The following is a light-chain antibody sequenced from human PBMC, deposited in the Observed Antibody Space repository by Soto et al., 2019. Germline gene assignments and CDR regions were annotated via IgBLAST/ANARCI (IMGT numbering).Light chain of an antibody. V-gene: IGKV3-15*01. Sequence: EIVLTQSPGTLSLSPGERSTLSCRASQSVSNNYLAWYQQKPGXAPXXLIYGAATRATGIPARFSGSGSGTEFTLTISSLQSEDFAVYYCQQYHNWPAFGQGTKVDIK. CDR1: QSVSNN. CDR2: GAA. J-gene: IGKJ1*01. CDR3: QQYHNWPA.